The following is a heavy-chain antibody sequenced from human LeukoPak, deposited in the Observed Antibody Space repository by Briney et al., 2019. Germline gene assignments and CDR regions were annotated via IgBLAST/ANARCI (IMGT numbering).Heavy chain of an antibody. CDR3: ATSESGRSWDWFAP. CDR1: GYTFTSYG. CDR2: LTQFFRRT. Sequence: SVKVSCKASGYTFTSYGISWVRQAPGQGLEWMGGLTQFFRRTNYTQKFQGRLTITTDESSSTAYMELSDLRSDDTAVYYCATSESGRSWDWFAPWGQGTLVTVSS. D-gene: IGHD3-10*01. J-gene: IGHJ5*02. V-gene: IGHV1-69*05.